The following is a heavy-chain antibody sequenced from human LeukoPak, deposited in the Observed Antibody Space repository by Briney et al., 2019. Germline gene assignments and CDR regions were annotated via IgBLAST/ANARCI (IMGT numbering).Heavy chain of an antibody. CDR2: IRGGGGST. CDR1: GFTFSSYA. V-gene: IGHV3-23*01. CDR3: TRAKGGYTNDY. Sequence: GGSLRLSCAASGFTFSSYAMSWVRQAPGRGLEWVSVIRGGGGSTYSADSVKGRFTISRDNSKNTLYLQMNSLRAEDTAVYYCTRAKGGYTNDYWGQGTLVTVSS. J-gene: IGHJ4*02. D-gene: IGHD5-18*01.